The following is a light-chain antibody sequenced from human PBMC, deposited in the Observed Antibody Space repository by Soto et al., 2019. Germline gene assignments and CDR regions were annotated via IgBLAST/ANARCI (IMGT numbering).Light chain of an antibody. V-gene: IGKV3-15*01. CDR3: QQYNGYSTWT. J-gene: IGKJ1*01. Sequence: EIVLTQSPATLSLSPGERATLSGRASQSVSSKLAWYQQKPGQAPRLLIYGASTRATGIPARFSGSGSGTEFTLPISSLQPADFATYYCQQYNGYSTWTFGQGTKVDIK. CDR1: QSVSSK. CDR2: GAS.